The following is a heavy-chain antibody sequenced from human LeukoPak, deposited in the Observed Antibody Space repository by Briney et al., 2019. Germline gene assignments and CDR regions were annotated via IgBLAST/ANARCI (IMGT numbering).Heavy chain of an antibody. D-gene: IGHD2-2*01. CDR3: ATGPRYCSSTSCFVDYYYYMDV. CDR2: FSFNGEST. Sequence: GGSLRLSCAASGFTFSSYAMTWVRQAPGKGLEWVSSFSFNGESTYYADSAKGRFTISRDNSKNTLYLQMNSLRAEDTAVYYCATGPRYCSSTSCFVDYYYYMDVWGKGTTVTVSS. V-gene: IGHV3-23*01. J-gene: IGHJ6*03. CDR1: GFTFSSYA.